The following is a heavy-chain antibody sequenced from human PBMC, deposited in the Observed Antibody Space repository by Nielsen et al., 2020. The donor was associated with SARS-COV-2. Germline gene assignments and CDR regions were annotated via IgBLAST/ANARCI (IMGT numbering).Heavy chain of an antibody. CDR2: ISSSSSYI. CDR3: ARGSAPRYFQH. V-gene: IGHV3-21*04. Sequence: GGSLRLSCAASGFTFSSYSMNWVRQAPGKGLEWVSSISSSSSYIYYADSVKGRFTISRDNAKNSLYLQMNSLRAEDTAVYYCARGSAPRYFQHWGQGTLVTVSS. D-gene: IGHD2-15*01. CDR1: GFTFSSYS. J-gene: IGHJ1*01.